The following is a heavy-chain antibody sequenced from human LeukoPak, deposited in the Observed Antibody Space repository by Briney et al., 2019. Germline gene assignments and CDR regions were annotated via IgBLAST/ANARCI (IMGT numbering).Heavy chain of an antibody. V-gene: IGHV3-30*02. Sequence: GGSLRLSCAASGFTFSSYAMHWVRQAPGKGLEWVAFIRYDGSNKYYADSVKGRFTISRDNSKNTLYLQMNSLRAEDTAVYYCAKDGSSSSDYWGQGTLVTVSS. CDR1: GFTFSSYA. CDR3: AKDGSSSSDY. J-gene: IGHJ4*02. D-gene: IGHD6-6*01. CDR2: IRYDGSNK.